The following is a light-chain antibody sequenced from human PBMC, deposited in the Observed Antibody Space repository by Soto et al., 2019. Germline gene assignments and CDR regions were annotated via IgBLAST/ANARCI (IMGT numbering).Light chain of an antibody. J-gene: IGKJ5*01. CDR1: QSVSSSY. V-gene: IGKV3D-20*02. Sequence: EFLLTHSPGTLSLSPGERSTLSCRAIQSVSSSYLAGYQQKPGQAPTLLIYGAFNRAAGIPARFSSSGSGTDFTLTISSLEPEDSAVYYCQQRNIWPPVTFGQGTRLEI. CDR3: QQRNIWPPVT. CDR2: GAF.